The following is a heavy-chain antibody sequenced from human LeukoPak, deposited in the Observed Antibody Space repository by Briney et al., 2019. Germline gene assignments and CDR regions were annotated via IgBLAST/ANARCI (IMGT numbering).Heavy chain of an antibody. Sequence: SQTLSLTCTVSGGSLSSGSYYWSWIRQPAGKGLEWIGRIYTSGSTNYNPSLKSRVTISVDTSKNQFSLKLSSVTAADTAVYYCARWRRDGSYWGQGTLVTVSS. J-gene: IGHJ4*02. CDR2: IYTSGST. CDR1: GGSLSSGSYY. D-gene: IGHD5-24*01. V-gene: IGHV4-61*02. CDR3: ARWRRDGSY.